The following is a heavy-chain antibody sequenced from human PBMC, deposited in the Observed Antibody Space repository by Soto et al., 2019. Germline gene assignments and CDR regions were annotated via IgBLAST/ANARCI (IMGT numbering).Heavy chain of an antibody. D-gene: IGHD1-26*01. J-gene: IGHJ5*01. CDR2: VSGSGGTT. V-gene: IGHV3-23*01. CDR3: AKDGRRVGPTLNWLDS. Sequence: EVQLMESGGGLVQPGESLRLSCVVSGLSLSGYALSWVRQAPGKGLEWVSAVSGSGGTTYYADSGKGRFTISRDNSKNTLYLQMNCLRIEDTAKYFCAKDGRRVGPTLNWLDSWGQGTQVTVTS. CDR1: GLSLSGYA.